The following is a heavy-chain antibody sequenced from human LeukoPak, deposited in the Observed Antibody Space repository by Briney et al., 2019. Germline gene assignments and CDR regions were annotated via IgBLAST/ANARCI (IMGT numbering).Heavy chain of an antibody. J-gene: IGHJ6*04. Sequence: GESLKISCAASGFTFSSYSMNWVRQAPGKGLEWVSSISNTGNFVHYADSVKGRFTISRDNAKNSLYLQMDSLRGEDTAVYFCARVGCRGGSCSSRGDYYYGMDVWGKGTTVTVSS. CDR3: ARVGCRGGSCSSRGDYYYGMDV. CDR1: GFTFSSYS. V-gene: IGHV3-21*06. CDR2: ISNTGNFV. D-gene: IGHD2-15*01.